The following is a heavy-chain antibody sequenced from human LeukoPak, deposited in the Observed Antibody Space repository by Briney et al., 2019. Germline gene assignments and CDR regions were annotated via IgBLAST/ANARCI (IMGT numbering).Heavy chain of an antibody. V-gene: IGHV1-18*01. J-gene: IGHJ3*02. Sequence: ASVKVSCKASGYTFTSYGISWVRQAPGQGLEWMGWISAYNGNTNYAQKLQGRVTMTTDTSTSTAYMELRSLRSDDTAAYYCARGVTYGSGSYYFAGNDAFDIWGQGTMVTVSS. CDR2: ISAYNGNT. CDR1: GYTFTSYG. CDR3: ARGVTYGSGSYYFAGNDAFDI. D-gene: IGHD3-10*01.